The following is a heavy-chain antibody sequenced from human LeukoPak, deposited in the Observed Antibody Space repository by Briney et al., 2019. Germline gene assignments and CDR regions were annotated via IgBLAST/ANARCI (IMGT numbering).Heavy chain of an antibody. CDR2: IYHTGTT. Sequence: SETLSLTCTVSGVSISGYYWSWIRQAPGKGLEWIGSIYHTGTTDHNPSLKSRVTISIDTSKSHFSLKLTSVTAADTAVYYCARRYCSGGTCYGTYYFDSWGQGILVTVSS. V-gene: IGHV4-59*12. CDR1: GVSISGYY. J-gene: IGHJ4*02. D-gene: IGHD2-15*01. CDR3: ARRYCSGGTCYGTYYFDS.